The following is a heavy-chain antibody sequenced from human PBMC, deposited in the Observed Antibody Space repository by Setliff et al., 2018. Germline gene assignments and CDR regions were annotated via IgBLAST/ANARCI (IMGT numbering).Heavy chain of an antibody. V-gene: IGHV1-3*01. Sequence: ASVKVSCKASGYTFTDYAIQWVRQAPGQRLEWVGWINVGNGNTKYSQKLQGRVTMTRVTSASTAYMELSGLRSEDTAVYYCAKGGNITRETYYYYGMDVWGQGTTVTVSS. CDR2: INVGNGNT. CDR1: GYTFTDYA. CDR3: AKGGNITRETYYYYGMDV. J-gene: IGHJ6*02. D-gene: IGHD1-20*01.